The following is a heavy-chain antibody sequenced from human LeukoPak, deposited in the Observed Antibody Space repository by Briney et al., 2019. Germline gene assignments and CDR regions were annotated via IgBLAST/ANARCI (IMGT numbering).Heavy chain of an antibody. V-gene: IGHV1-2*02. CDR2: INPNSGGT. CDR3: ARAVGYCSGGSCYNYYYYMDV. Sequence: ASVKVSCKASGYTFTGYYMHWVRQAPGQGLEWMGWINPNSGGTNYAQKFQGRVTMTRDTSISTAYMELSRLRSDDTAVYYCARAVGYCSGGSCYNYYYYMDVWGKGTTVTVSS. D-gene: IGHD2-15*01. J-gene: IGHJ6*03. CDR1: GYTFTGYY.